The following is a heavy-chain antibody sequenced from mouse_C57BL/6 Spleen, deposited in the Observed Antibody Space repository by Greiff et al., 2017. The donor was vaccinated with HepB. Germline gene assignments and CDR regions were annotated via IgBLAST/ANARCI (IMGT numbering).Heavy chain of an antibody. Sequence: VQLKESGTVLARPGASVKMSCKTSGYTFTSYWMHWVNQRPGQGLEWIGAIYPGNSDTSYNQKFKGKAKLTAVTSASTAYMELSSLTNEDSAVYYCTRGDGYLYYYAMDYWGQGTSVTVSS. CDR1: GYTFTSYW. V-gene: IGHV1-5*01. CDR2: IYPGNSDT. J-gene: IGHJ4*01. D-gene: IGHD2-3*01. CDR3: TRGDGYLYYYAMDY.